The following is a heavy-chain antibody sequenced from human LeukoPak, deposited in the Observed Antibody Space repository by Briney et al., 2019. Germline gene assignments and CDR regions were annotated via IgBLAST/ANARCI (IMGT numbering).Heavy chain of an antibody. Sequence: GGSLRLSCAASGFTFSSYAMHWVRQAPGKGLEWVAVISYDGSNKYYADSVKGRFTISRDNAKNSLYLQMNSLRAEDTAVYYCARDNPMITFGGVIAMFDYWGQGTLVTVSS. CDR2: ISYDGSNK. CDR1: GFTFSSYA. CDR3: ARDNPMITFGGVIAMFDY. D-gene: IGHD3-16*02. V-gene: IGHV3-30*04. J-gene: IGHJ4*02.